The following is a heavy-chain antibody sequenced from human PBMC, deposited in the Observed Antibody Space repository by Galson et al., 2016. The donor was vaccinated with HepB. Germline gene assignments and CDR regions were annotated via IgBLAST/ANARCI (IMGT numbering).Heavy chain of an antibody. V-gene: IGHV6-1*01. Sequence: CAISGDSVSNNSAAWNWIRQSPSRGLEWLGRTYSRSKWYNDYAESLRGRITINPDTAKNQVSLHLDSVTPDDSAIYYCARDHTAGWSNWIDTWGQGTLVTVSS. CDR3: ARDHTAGWSNWIDT. CDR1: GDSVSNNSAA. D-gene: IGHD6-19*01. J-gene: IGHJ5*02. CDR2: TYSRSKWYN.